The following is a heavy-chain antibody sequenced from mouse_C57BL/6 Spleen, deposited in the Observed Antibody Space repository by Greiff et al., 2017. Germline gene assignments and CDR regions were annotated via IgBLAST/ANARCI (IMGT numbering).Heavy chain of an antibody. CDR1: GYTFTSYG. CDR3: AREGSGDY. CDR2: IYPRSGNT. Sequence: VQLQESGAELARPGASVKLSCKASGYTFTSYGISWVKQSTGQGLEWIGGIYPRSGNTYYNEKFKGKATLTADKSSSTAYMELRSLPSEGSAVYYCAREGSGDYWGQGTTLTGSS. V-gene: IGHV1-81*01. J-gene: IGHJ2*01.